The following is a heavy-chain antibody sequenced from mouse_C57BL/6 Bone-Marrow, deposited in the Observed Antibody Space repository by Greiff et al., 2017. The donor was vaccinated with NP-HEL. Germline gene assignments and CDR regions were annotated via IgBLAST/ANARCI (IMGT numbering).Heavy chain of an antibody. J-gene: IGHJ3*01. Sequence: QVHVKQPGAELVKPGASVKLSCKASGYTFTSYWMQWVKQRPGQGLEWIGEIDPSDSYTNYNQKFKGKATLTVDTSSSTAYMQLSSLTSEDSAVYYCARWAYWGQGTLVTVSA. CDR1: GYTFTSYW. CDR3: ARWAY. CDR2: IDPSDSYT. V-gene: IGHV1-50*01.